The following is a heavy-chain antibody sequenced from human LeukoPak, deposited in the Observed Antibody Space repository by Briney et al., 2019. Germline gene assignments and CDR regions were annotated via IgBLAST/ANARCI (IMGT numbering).Heavy chain of an antibody. J-gene: IGHJ4*02. D-gene: IGHD2-2*01. V-gene: IGHV3-21*04. CDR3: ARGCSSTSCCFDY. CDR1: GFTFSSYS. Sequence: PGGSLRLSCAASGFTFSSYSMNWVRQAPGKGLEWVSSISSSSSYIYYADSVEGRFTISRDNAKNSLYLQMNSLRAEDTAIYYCARGCSSTSCCFDYWGQGTLVTVSS. CDR2: ISSSSSYI.